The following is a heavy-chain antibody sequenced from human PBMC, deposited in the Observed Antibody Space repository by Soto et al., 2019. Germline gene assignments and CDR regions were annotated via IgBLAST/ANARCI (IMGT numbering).Heavy chain of an antibody. Sequence: AETLSLTCTVSGGSVSSVSYYWSWIRQPPGKGLELIGYIYYSGSTNYNPSLKSRVTISVDTSKNQFSLKLSSVTAADTAVYYCARATFGVVISYYGMDXWGQGTTVTAS. D-gene: IGHD3-3*01. CDR1: GGSVSSVSYY. CDR2: IYYSGST. V-gene: IGHV4-61*01. J-gene: IGHJ6*02. CDR3: ARATFGVVISYYGMDX.